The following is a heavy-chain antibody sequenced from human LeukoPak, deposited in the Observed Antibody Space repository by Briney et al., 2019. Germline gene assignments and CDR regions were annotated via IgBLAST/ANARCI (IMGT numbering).Heavy chain of an antibody. J-gene: IGHJ4*02. D-gene: IGHD3-10*01. Sequence: GGALRLSCAASGFTFSSYSMNWVRQAPGKGLEWVSYISSSSSTIYYADSVKGRFTISRDNAKNSLYLQMNSLRAEDTAVYYCAKGRNYGSGSSTPHYDYWGQGTLVIVSS. CDR1: GFTFSSYS. CDR2: ISSSSSTI. V-gene: IGHV3-48*01. CDR3: AKGRNYGSGSSTPHYDY.